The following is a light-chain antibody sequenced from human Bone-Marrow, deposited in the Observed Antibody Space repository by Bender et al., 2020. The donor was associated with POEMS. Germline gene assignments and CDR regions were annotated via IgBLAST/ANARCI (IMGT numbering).Light chain of an antibody. J-gene: IGLJ2*01. Sequence: QSALTQPPSASGSPGQSVTISCTGTSSDIGAYSFVSWYQHHPGKAPKLINYDVANRPSGLSNRFSGSTSGNTASLTSSGLQAEDEADYFCCSFTATNTLIFGGGTKLTVL. CDR2: DVA. CDR3: CSFTATNTLI. V-gene: IGLV2-14*03. CDR1: SSDIGAYSF.